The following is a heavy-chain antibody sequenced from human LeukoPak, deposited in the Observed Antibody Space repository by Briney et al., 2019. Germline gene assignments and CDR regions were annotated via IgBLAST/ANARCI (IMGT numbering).Heavy chain of an antibody. CDR1: GGSISSTSYY. V-gene: IGHV4-39*01. CDR3: ARQEIVVVPAITISAFDI. J-gene: IGHJ3*02. Sequence: SETLFLTCTVSGGSISSTSYYWGWIRQPPGKGLEWIGSIYYSGSTYYNPSLKSRVIISVDTSKNQFSLKLSSVTAADTAVYYCARQEIVVVPAITISAFDIWGQGTMVTVSS. D-gene: IGHD2-2*01. CDR2: IYYSGST.